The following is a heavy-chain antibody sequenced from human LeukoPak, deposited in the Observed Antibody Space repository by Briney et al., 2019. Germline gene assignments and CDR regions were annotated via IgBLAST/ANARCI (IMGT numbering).Heavy chain of an antibody. V-gene: IGHV3-23*01. CDR3: AKDADNWKYGVDY. CDR2: ISARDGRT. D-gene: IGHD1-7*01. J-gene: IGHJ4*02. Sequence: GGSLRLSCAASGFTFSNYAMSWGRQAPGKGLQWVSTISARDGRTYYADSVKGRFTISRDNSKNTLYLQMNMLRTDDTAVYYCAKDADNWKYGVDYWGQGTLVTVSS. CDR1: GFTFSNYA.